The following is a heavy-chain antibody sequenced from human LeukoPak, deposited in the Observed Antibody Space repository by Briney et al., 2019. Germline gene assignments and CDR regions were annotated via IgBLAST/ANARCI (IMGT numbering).Heavy chain of an antibody. D-gene: IGHD1-1*01. Sequence: ASVKVSCKASGYTFTAYYLHWVRQAPGQGLEWMGWINPNSGGTNYAQKFQGRVTMTRGTSISTGYMELSRLKSDDTAMYYCAREKGYAFDFWAREPWSPSPQ. J-gene: IGHJ4*02. CDR2: INPNSGGT. V-gene: IGHV1-2*02. CDR3: AREKGYAFDF. CDR1: GYTFTAYY.